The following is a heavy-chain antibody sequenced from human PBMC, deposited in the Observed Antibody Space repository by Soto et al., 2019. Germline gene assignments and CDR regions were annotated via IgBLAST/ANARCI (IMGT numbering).Heavy chain of an antibody. CDR3: ARDHRPSRRPRGFDP. V-gene: IGHV3-30-3*01. J-gene: IGHJ5*02. D-gene: IGHD6-6*01. CDR1: GFTFSSYA. Sequence: PGGSLRLACAASGFTFSSYAMHWVRQAPGKGLEWVAVISYDGSNKYYADSVKGRFTISRDNSKNTLYLQMNSLRAEDTAVYYCARDHRPSRRPRGFDPWGQRTLVTVSS. CDR2: ISYDGSNK.